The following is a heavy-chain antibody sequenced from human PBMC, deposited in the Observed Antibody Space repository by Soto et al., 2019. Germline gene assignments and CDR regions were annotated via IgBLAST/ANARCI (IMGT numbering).Heavy chain of an antibody. J-gene: IGHJ4*02. CDR3: AKDVSGYGCDY. CDR1: GFTFSSYG. CDR2: ISYDGSNK. V-gene: IGHV3-30*18. Sequence: QVQLVESGGGVVQPGRSLRLSCAASGFTFSSYGMHWVRQAPGKGLEWVAVISYDGSNKYYADSVKGRFTISRDNSKNTLYLQINSLRAEDTAVYYCAKDVSGYGCDYWGQGTLVTVSS. D-gene: IGHD5-12*01.